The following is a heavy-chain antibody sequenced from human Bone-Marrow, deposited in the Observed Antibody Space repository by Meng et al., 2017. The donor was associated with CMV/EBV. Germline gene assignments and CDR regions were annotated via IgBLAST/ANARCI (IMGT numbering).Heavy chain of an antibody. CDR2: IYSGGST. Sequence: GGSLRLSCAASGFTFSSYAMYWVRQAPGKGLEWVSVIYSGGSTYYADSVKGRFTISGDNSKNTLYLQMNSLRAEDTAVYYCARDTREYSSSWDAFDIWGQGTMVTVSS. D-gene: IGHD6-13*01. CDR3: ARDTREYSSSWDAFDI. V-gene: IGHV3-53*01. J-gene: IGHJ3*02. CDR1: GFTFSSYA.